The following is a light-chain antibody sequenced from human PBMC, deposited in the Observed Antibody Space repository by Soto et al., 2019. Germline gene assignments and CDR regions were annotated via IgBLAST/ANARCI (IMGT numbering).Light chain of an antibody. CDR1: QSVSSSY. J-gene: IGKJ2*01. CDR2: GAS. Sequence: EIVLTQSPGTLSLSPGERATLSCRASQSVSSSYLAWYQQKPGQAPRLLIYGASSRATGIPDRFSGSGSRTDFTLTISGLEPEDFAIYYCQHLNNWPSYTFGQGTKVDIK. CDR3: QHLNNWPSYT. V-gene: IGKV3-20*01.